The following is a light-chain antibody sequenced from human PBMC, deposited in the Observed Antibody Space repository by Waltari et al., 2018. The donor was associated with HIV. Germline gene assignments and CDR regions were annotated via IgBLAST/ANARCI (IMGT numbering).Light chain of an antibody. CDR3: MQGLQTPWT. CDR2: LGS. J-gene: IGKJ1*01. V-gene: IGKV2-28*01. CDR1: QSLLHVNGYNY. Sequence: DVVMTQSPVSLTVTPGEPASISCRSSQSLLHVNGYNYLDWYLQKPGQSPQLLIYLGSSRASGVPDRFSGSGGGTDFTLKISRVEAADVGAYYCMQGLQTPWTFGQGTKVEI.